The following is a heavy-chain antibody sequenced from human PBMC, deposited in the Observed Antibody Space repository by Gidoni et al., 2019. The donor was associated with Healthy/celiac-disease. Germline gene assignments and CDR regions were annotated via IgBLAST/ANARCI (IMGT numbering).Heavy chain of an antibody. CDR2: ISSSSSYI. CDR3: AREKDTAMAD. V-gene: IGHV3-21*01. J-gene: IGHJ4*02. D-gene: IGHD5-18*01. Sequence: EVQLVESGGGLVKSGGSLRLSCAASGFTFSSYSMNWVRQAPGKGLEWVSAISSSSSYIYYADSVKGRFTISRDNAKNSLYLQMNSLRAEDTAVYYCAREKDTAMADWGQGTLVTVSS. CDR1: GFTFSSYS.